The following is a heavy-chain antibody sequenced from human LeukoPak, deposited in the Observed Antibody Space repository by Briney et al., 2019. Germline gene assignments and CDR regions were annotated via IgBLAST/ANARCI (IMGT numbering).Heavy chain of an antibody. Sequence: PGGSLRLSCAASGFTFSTNWMHWVRQGRGKGVGWVSHVNGDGTFTTYADFVRGRFTISRDNAKNRVYLQRNSLRADDTAVYYCARSSGYVDYWGQGILVTVSS. CDR1: GFTFSTNW. CDR2: VNGDGTFT. D-gene: IGHD1-26*01. V-gene: IGHV3-74*03. CDR3: ARSSGYVDY. J-gene: IGHJ4*02.